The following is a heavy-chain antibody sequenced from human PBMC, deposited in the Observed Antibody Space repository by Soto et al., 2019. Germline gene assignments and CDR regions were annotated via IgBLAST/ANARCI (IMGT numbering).Heavy chain of an antibody. CDR1: GGTLSSYA. Sequence: ASVKVSCKASGGTLSSYAISWVRQAPGQGLEWMGGIIPIFGTANYAQKFQGRVTITADESTSTAYMELSSLRSEDTAVYYCARWQQLASNWFDPWGQGTLVTVSS. J-gene: IGHJ5*02. D-gene: IGHD6-13*01. CDR2: IIPIFGTA. V-gene: IGHV1-69*13. CDR3: ARWQQLASNWFDP.